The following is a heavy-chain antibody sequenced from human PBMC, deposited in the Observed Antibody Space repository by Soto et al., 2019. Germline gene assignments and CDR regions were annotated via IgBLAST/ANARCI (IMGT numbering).Heavy chain of an antibody. Sequence: GGSLRLSCAASGFTFSSYAMHWVRQAPGKGLEWVAVISYDGSNKYYADSVKGRFTISRDNSKNTLYLQMNSLRAEDTAVYYCARTHTGSSWKGGTFDYWGQGTLVTVSS. J-gene: IGHJ4*02. V-gene: IGHV3-30-3*01. D-gene: IGHD6-13*01. CDR1: GFTFSSYA. CDR2: ISYDGSNK. CDR3: ARTHTGSSWKGGTFDY.